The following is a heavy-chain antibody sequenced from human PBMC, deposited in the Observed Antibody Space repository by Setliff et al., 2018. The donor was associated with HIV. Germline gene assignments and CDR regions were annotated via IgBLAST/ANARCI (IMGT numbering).Heavy chain of an antibody. CDR2: IYYSGST. CDR1: GASISSGDYY. D-gene: IGHD3-22*01. Sequence: SETLSLTCTVSGASISSGDYYWTWIRQPPGKGLEWIGYIYYSGSTYYNPSLKSRVTISVGTSKNQFSLKLNSVTAADTAVYYCARDPYDTSGYSNYYFDLWGRGTLVTVSS. CDR3: ARDPYDTSGYSNYYFDL. V-gene: IGHV4-30-4*08. J-gene: IGHJ2*01.